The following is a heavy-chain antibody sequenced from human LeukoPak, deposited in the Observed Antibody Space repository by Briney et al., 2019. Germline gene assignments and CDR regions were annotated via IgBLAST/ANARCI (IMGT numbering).Heavy chain of an antibody. V-gene: IGHV3-7*01. CDR2: INLDGSEK. Sequence: PGGSLRLSCAASEFTFRNHWMSWVRQAPGKGLEWVAYINLDGSEKSYVDSVKGRFTISRDNDKNSLCLQMNSLRAEDTAVCYCARGAGRGGSDYWGQGTLVTVSS. CDR1: EFTFRNHW. J-gene: IGHJ4*02. D-gene: IGHD3-16*01. CDR3: ARGAGRGGSDY.